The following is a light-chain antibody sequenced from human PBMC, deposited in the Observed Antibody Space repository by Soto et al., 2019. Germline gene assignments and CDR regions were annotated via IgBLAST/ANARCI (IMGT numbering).Light chain of an antibody. V-gene: IGLV1-40*01. CDR2: GNS. J-gene: IGLJ3*02. Sequence: QLVLTQPPSVSGAPGQRVTISCTGSSSNIGAGYDVHWYQQLPGTAPKLLIYGNSNRPSGVPDRFSGSKSGTSASLAITGLQAEDEADYYCQSYDSSFWVFGGGTKLTVL. CDR1: SSNIGAGYD. CDR3: QSYDSSFWV.